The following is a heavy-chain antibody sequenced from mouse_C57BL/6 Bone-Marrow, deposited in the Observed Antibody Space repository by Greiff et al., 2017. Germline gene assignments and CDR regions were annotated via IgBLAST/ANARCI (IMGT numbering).Heavy chain of an antibody. J-gene: IGHJ4*01. V-gene: IGHV1-64*01. CDR1: GYTFTSYW. D-gene: IGHD1-1*01. Sequence: VQLQQPGAELVKPGASVKLSCKASGYTFTSYWMHWVKQRPGQGLEWIGMIHPNSGSTNYNEKFKSKATLTVDKSSSTAYMQLSSLTSEDSAVYYCAREDYYGSSYDYAMDDWGQGTSVTVSS. CDR2: IHPNSGST. CDR3: AREDYYGSSYDYAMDD.